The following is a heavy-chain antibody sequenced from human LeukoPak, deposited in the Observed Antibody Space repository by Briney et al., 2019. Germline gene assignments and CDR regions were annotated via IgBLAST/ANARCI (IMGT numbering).Heavy chain of an antibody. CDR3: AKGEVNWNLSGY. CDR1: GLSFGSYG. D-gene: IGHD1-1*01. Sequence: PGRSLRLSCAASGLSFGSYGMHWVRQAPGKWLEWVAVISHEGSNKYYADSVRGRFTISRDNSKNTLYLQMNSLRAEDTAVYYCAKGEVNWNLSGYWGQGTLVTVSS. CDR2: ISHEGSNK. J-gene: IGHJ4*02. V-gene: IGHV3-30*18.